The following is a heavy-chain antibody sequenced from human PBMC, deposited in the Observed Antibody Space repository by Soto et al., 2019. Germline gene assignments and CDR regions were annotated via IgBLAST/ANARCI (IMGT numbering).Heavy chain of an antibody. Sequence: QVQLQQWGAGLLKPSETLSLTCAVYGGSFSGYYWSWIRQPPGKGLEWIGEINHSGSTNYIPSLKSRVTISVDTSKNQFSLKLSSVTAADTAVYYCARGASSGWYYYYGMDVWGQGTTVTVSS. V-gene: IGHV4-34*01. CDR1: GGSFSGYY. CDR3: ARGASSGWYYYYGMDV. CDR2: INHSGST. D-gene: IGHD6-19*01. J-gene: IGHJ6*02.